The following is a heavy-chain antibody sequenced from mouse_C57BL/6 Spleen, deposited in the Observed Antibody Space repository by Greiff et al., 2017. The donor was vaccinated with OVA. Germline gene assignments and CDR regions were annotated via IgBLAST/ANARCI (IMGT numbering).Heavy chain of an antibody. CDR2: ISSGGDYI. Sequence: DVHLVESGEGLVKPGGSLKLSCAASGFTFSSYAMSWVRQTPEKRLEWVAYISSGGDYIYYADTVKGRFTISRDNARNTLYLQMSSLKSEDTAMYYCTRDSTVVATRYFDVWGTGTTVTVSS. D-gene: IGHD1-1*01. CDR3: TRDSTVVATRYFDV. V-gene: IGHV5-9-1*02. CDR1: GFTFSSYA. J-gene: IGHJ1*03.